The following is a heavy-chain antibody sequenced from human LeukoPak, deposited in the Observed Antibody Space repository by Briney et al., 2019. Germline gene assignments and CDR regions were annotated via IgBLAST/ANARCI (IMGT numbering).Heavy chain of an antibody. Sequence: SETLSLTCAVSGGFFSSYYMSWVRQPPGKGLEWIWEINRSGRTRYNPSLKSRVTISVDPYKSQCSLKLSSVTAADTSVYYCARVGLLHYGYCQHWGQGTLVTVSS. CDR1: GGFFSSYY. V-gene: IGHV4-34*01. J-gene: IGHJ1*01. CDR2: INRSGRT. CDR3: ARVGLLHYGYCQH. D-gene: IGHD3-22*01.